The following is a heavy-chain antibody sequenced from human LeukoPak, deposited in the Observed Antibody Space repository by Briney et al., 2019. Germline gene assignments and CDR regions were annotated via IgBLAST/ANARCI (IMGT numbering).Heavy chain of an antibody. CDR2: ISSTGGTA. D-gene: IGHD5-24*01. CDR3: ALVEMATYTYDY. Sequence: GGSLRLSCAASGFTFSSFGMSWVRQAPGKGLEWVSAISSTGGTAYYADSVKGRFTISRDNSKNTLYLQMNSLRAEDTAVYYCALVEMATYTYDYWGQGTLVTVSS. CDR1: GFTFSSFG. J-gene: IGHJ4*02. V-gene: IGHV3-23*01.